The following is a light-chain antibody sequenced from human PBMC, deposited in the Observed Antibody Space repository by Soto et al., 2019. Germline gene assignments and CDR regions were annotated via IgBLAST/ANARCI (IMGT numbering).Light chain of an antibody. CDR1: QSISNS. Sequence: DIQMTESPSTLSASVGDRVTITCRASQSISNSLAWYRQKPGKAPKLLIYKASSLEGGVPSRFSGGGSATEFTHTINSVQPDDFAPYYCQHYTYYSPYTFGQGTKLEIK. CDR2: KAS. CDR3: QHYTYYSPYT. J-gene: IGKJ2*01. V-gene: IGKV1-5*03.